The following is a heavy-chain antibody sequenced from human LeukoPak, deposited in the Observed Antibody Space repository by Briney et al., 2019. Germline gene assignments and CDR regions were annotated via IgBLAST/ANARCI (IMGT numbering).Heavy chain of an antibody. CDR1: GYTFTSYG. Sequence: ASVKVSCKASGYTFTSYGISWVRQAPGQGLEWMGWISAYNGNTNYAQKLQGRVTITADKSTSTAYMELSSLRSEDTAVYYCARGSGEYSYGYGFDYWGQGTLVTVSS. CDR2: ISAYNGNT. V-gene: IGHV1-18*01. CDR3: ARGSGEYSYGYGFDY. J-gene: IGHJ4*02. D-gene: IGHD5-18*01.